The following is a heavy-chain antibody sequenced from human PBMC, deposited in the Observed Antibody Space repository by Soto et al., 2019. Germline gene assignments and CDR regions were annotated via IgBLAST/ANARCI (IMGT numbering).Heavy chain of an antibody. Sequence: QVQLVESGGGVVQPGRSLRLSCAASGFTFSSYGMHWVRQAPGKGLEWVAVISYDGSNKYYADSVKGRFTISRDNSKNTVYLKMNSLRAEDTGVYYCAKGGYYYDSSGYYAAEYFQHWGQGTLVTVSS. D-gene: IGHD3-22*01. CDR2: ISYDGSNK. V-gene: IGHV3-30*18. CDR1: GFTFSSYG. J-gene: IGHJ1*01. CDR3: AKGGYYYDSSGYYAAEYFQH.